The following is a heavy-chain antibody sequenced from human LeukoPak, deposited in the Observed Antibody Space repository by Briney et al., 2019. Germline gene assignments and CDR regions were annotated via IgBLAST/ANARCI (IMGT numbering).Heavy chain of an antibody. V-gene: IGHV4-39*07. Sequence: SETLSLTCTVSGGSFSSSSYYWGWIRQPPGKWLEWIGSIFYRGSNYHNPSLKSRVTLSIDTSKNQFSLKLSSVTAADTAVYYCARVVQSTDSSGFYLPEYFQHWGQGTLVTVSS. CDR1: GGSFSSSSYY. D-gene: IGHD3-22*01. CDR2: IFYRGSN. CDR3: ARVVQSTDSSGFYLPEYFQH. J-gene: IGHJ1*01.